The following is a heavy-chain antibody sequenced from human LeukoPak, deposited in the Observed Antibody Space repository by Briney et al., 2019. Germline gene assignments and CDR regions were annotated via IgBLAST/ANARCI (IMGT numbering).Heavy chain of an antibody. CDR3: ATDRDNSDWQKRFDS. Sequence: PGGSLRLSCAASGFTFSTYWMNWYRQAPGKGLEWVGNINQDASEINSVDSVRGRFTISRDNAKNSLHLQMNSLRAEDTAVYYCATDRDNSDWQKRFDSWGQGTLVTVSS. V-gene: IGHV3-7*01. D-gene: IGHD2-21*02. J-gene: IGHJ4*02. CDR1: GFTFSTYW. CDR2: INQDASEI.